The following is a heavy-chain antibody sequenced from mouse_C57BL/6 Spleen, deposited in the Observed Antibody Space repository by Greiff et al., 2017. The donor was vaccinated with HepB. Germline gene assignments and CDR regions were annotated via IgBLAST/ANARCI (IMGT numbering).Heavy chain of an antibody. CDR2: IDPNSGGT. V-gene: IGHV1-72*01. CDR1: GYTFTSYW. Sequence: QVQLQQPGAELVKPGASVKLSCKASGYTFTSYWMHWVKQRPGRGLEWIGRIDPNSGGTKYNEKFKSKATLTVDKPSSTVYMQLSSLTSEDSAVYYCATAYQKNAMDYWGKGTTVTVSS. D-gene: IGHD2-10*01. J-gene: IGHJ4*01. CDR3: ATAYQKNAMDY.